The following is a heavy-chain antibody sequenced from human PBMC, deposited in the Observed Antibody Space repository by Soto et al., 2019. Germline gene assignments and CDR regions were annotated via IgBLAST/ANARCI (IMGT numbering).Heavy chain of an antibody. J-gene: IGHJ6*02. CDR3: ATHLLPSTDFWSGFYGMDV. Sequence: ASVKVSCKASGYTFSTYDINWVRQATGQGLEWMGWMNPNSGQAGYAQKFQGRVTITADESTSTAYMELSSLRSEDTAVYYCATHLLPSTDFWSGFYGMDVWGQGTTVTVSS. CDR1: GYTFSTYD. V-gene: IGHV1-8*01. CDR2: MNPNSGQA. D-gene: IGHD3-3*01.